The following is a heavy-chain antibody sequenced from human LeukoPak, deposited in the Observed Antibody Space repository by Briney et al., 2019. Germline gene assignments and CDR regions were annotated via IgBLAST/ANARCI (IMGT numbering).Heavy chain of an antibody. CDR1: GCTFSSYW. D-gene: IGHD3-22*01. J-gene: IGHJ3*02. CDR3: AATFYDSSAYDAFDI. V-gene: IGHV3-74*01. CDR2: INSDESST. Sequence: PGGSLRLSCAASGCTFSSYWMHWVRQAPGKGLVWVSRINSDESSTIYADSLQGRLTISRDNAKNKLYLQINSLRAEDTAVYYCAATFYDSSAYDAFDIWGQGTMVTVSS.